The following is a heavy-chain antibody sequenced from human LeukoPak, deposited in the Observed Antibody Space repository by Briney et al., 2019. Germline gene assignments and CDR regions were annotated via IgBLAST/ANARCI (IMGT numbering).Heavy chain of an antibody. CDR2: TYYSGST. V-gene: IGHV4-39*01. D-gene: IGHD5-12*01. J-gene: IGHJ5*02. Sequence: SETLSLTCTVSDGSISSSSYYWGWIRQPPGKGLEWIGSTYYSGSTYSNPSFKSRVTISVDTSKNQFSLKLSSVTAADTAVYYCARYSGYDPRWWFDPWGQGTLVTVSS. CDR1: DGSISSSSYY. CDR3: ARYSGYDPRWWFDP.